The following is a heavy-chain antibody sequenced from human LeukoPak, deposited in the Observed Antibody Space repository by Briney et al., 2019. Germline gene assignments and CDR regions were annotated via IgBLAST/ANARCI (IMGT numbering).Heavy chain of an antibody. Sequence: SETLSLTCTVSGDSISSSFWNWIRQPPGQRLDWIGNIYYSCSTNYNPALKSRVTFSVDTTKNQVSLKLSSATAADTAVYYCARGALGAHPVDYWGQGTLVIVSS. D-gene: IGHD1-26*01. V-gene: IGHV4-59*01. CDR1: GDSISSSF. CDR2: IYYSCST. CDR3: ARGALGAHPVDY. J-gene: IGHJ4*02.